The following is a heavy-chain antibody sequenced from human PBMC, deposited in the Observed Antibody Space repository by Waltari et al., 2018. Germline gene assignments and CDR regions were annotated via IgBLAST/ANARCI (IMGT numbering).Heavy chain of an antibody. CDR2: ISWNSGSI. Sequence: EVQLVESGGGLVQPGRSLRLSCAASGFTFDDYAMHWVRQAPGKGLEWVSGISWNSGSIGYADSVKGRFTISRDNAKNSLYLQMNSLRAEDTALYYCAKELYYGSGSYWSWGQGTLVTVSS. CDR1: GFTFDDYA. V-gene: IGHV3-9*01. CDR3: AKELYYGSGSYWS. D-gene: IGHD3-10*01. J-gene: IGHJ5*02.